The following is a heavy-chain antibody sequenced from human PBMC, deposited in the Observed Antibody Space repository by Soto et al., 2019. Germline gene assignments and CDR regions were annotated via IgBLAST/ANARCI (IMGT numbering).Heavy chain of an antibody. V-gene: IGHV3-7*05. CDR1: GFTFSSYW. CDR2: IKQDGSEK. D-gene: IGHD3-22*01. Sequence: PGGSLRLSCAASGFTFSSYWMSWVRQAPGKGLEWVANIKQDGSEKYYVDSVKGRFTISRDNAKNSLYLQMNSLRAEDTAVYYCARDSYDSSVYYYYGMDVWGQGTTVTVS. J-gene: IGHJ6*02. CDR3: ARDSYDSSVYYYYGMDV.